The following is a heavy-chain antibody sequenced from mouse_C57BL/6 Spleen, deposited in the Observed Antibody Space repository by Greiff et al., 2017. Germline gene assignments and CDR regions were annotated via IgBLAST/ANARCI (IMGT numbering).Heavy chain of an antibody. CDR3: ARWGLRYFDY. CDR1: GFNIKDYY. CDR2: IDPEDDDT. J-gene: IGHJ2*01. Sequence: VQLQQSGAELVKPGASVKLSCTASGFNIKDYYMHWVKQRTEQGLEWIGRIDPEDDDTKYAPKFQGKATITADTSSNTACLQLSSLTSEDAAVYYGARWGLRYFDYWGQGTTLTVSS. D-gene: IGHD2-13*01. V-gene: IGHV14-2*01.